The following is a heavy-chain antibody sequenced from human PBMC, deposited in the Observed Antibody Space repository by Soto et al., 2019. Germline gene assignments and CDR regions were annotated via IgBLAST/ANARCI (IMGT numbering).Heavy chain of an antibody. CDR2: VDSADGET. CDR3: GTVGRPGSTGASTYGMDV. Sequence: EVQLVQSGAEVKKPGATVKLSCKVSGYTFTDYYVHWVQQAPGKGLEWMGLVDSADGETIYAEKFQGRVTMTADTSTDTAYMELTSLRSEDAAVYYCGTVGRPGSTGASTYGMDVWGQGTTVTVSS. V-gene: IGHV1-69-2*01. J-gene: IGHJ6*02. CDR1: GYTFTDYY. D-gene: IGHD4-17*01.